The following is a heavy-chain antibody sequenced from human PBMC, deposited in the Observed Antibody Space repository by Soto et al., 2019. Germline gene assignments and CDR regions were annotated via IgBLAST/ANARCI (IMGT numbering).Heavy chain of an antibody. V-gene: IGHV5-51*01. J-gene: IGHJ6*02. Sequence: GESLKISGKGSGYSFTSYWIGWVRQMPGKGLEWMGTIYPGDSDTRCSPSFQGQVTISADKSISTAYLQWSSLQASDTAMYYCARRPLYCSSTSCYYYGMDVWGQRPTVAVSS. D-gene: IGHD2-2*01. CDR3: ARRPLYCSSTSCYYYGMDV. CDR1: GYSFTSYW. CDR2: IYPGDSDT.